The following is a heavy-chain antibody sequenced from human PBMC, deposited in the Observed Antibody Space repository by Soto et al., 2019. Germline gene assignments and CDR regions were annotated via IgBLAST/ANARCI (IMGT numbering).Heavy chain of an antibody. CDR3: ASSLRMAGIGNYYYGMDV. J-gene: IGHJ6*02. D-gene: IGHD6-19*01. CDR1: GGIFSDFS. CDR2: IMPIFGGP. V-gene: IGHV1-69*12. Sequence: QVQLVQSGAEVKKPGSSLKVSCTASGGIFSDFSFSWVRQAPGQGLEWMGGIMPIFGGPDYAQRFRGRVTITADEVTRTAFMELRGLTSEDTATYYCASSLRMAGIGNYYYGMDVWGQGTTVTVSS.